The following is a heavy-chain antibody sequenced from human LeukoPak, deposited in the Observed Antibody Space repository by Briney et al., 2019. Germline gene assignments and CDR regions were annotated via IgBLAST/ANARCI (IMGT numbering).Heavy chain of an antibody. J-gene: IGHJ4*02. CDR1: GGSFSGYY. CDR2: INHSGST. Sequence: PSETLSLTCAVYGGSFSGYYWSWIRQPPGKGLEWIGEINHSGSTNYNPSLKSRVTISVDTSKNQFSLKLSSVTAADTAVYYCARDRYDFWSGYLIFDYWGQGTLVTVSS. V-gene: IGHV4-34*01. D-gene: IGHD3-3*01. CDR3: ARDRYDFWSGYLIFDY.